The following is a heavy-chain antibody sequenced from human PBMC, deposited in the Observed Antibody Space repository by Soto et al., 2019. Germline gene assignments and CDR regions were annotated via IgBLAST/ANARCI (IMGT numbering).Heavy chain of an antibody. CDR1: GFTFSSYA. V-gene: IGHV3-23*01. D-gene: IGHD2-15*01. Sequence: PGGSLRLSCAASGFTFSSYAMSWVRQAPGKGLEWVSAISGNGGTTYYADSVKGRFTISRDNSKNTLYLQMNSLRAEDTAVYYCAKAARYCSGGSCYSHAFDIWGQGTMVTVSS. CDR3: AKAARYCSGGSCYSHAFDI. CDR2: ISGNGGTT. J-gene: IGHJ3*02.